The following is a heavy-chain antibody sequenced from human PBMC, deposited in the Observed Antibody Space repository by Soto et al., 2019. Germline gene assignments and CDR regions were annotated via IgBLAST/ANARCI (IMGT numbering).Heavy chain of an antibody. CDR1: GGSISSYY. J-gene: IGHJ6*02. CDR2: VHHSWGS. V-gene: IGHV4-59*08. D-gene: IGHD3-10*01. CDR3: ARQGFGALHGLVAV. Sequence: QVQLQESGPGLVKPSETLSLSCTVSGGSISSYYWSWIRQPPGKGMEWIGYVHHSWGSTYNPSLQSRVAIPRDTSKIQFSLKLTSVTATDTAVYYCARQGFGALHGLVAVWGQGTTVTVSS.